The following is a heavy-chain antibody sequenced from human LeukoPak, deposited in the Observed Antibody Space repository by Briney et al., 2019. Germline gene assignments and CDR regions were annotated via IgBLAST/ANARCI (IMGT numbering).Heavy chain of an antibody. J-gene: IGHJ4*02. Sequence: PGGSLRLSCAASGFTVSSNYMAWVRQAPGKGLEWVSVIYSGGSTHYADSVKGRVTISRDNSKNTLHLQMNSLRAEDTAVYYCARFSYYDSGGTYFDYWGQGTLVTVSS. CDR3: ARFSYYDSGGTYFDY. V-gene: IGHV3-66*01. D-gene: IGHD3-22*01. CDR2: IYSGGST. CDR1: GFTVSSNY.